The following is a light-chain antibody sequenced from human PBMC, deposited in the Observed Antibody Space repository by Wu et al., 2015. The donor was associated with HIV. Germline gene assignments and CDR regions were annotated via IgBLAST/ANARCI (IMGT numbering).Light chain of an antibody. J-gene: IGKJ2*01. V-gene: IGKV3-11*01. Sequence: IVLTQSPATLSLSPGERATLYCRASESISTYLAWYQQKPGQAPRLLIYDASNRATGIPARFSGSGSGTDFTLTISNLEPEDFAVYYCQQRSNWPPYTFGQGTKLEI. CDR3: QQRSNWPPYT. CDR1: ESISTY. CDR2: DAS.